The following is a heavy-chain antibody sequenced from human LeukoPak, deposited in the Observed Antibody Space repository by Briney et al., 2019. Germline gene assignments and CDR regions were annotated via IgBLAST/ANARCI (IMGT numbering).Heavy chain of an antibody. D-gene: IGHD6-13*01. CDR1: GYTFTGYY. CDR2: INPNSGCT. J-gene: IGHJ4*02. CDR3: ARVTGYSRSWYVVDY. Sequence: EASVKVSFKASGYTFTGYYMHWVRQAPGQGPEWMGWINPNSGCTNYAQKFRGRVTITRDTSISTAYMELSRLRSEDRAVYYCARVTGYSRSWYVVDYWGQGTLVTVSS. V-gene: IGHV1-2*02.